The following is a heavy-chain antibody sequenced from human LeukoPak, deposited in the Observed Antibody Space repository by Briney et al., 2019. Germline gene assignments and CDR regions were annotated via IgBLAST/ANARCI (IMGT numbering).Heavy chain of an antibody. J-gene: IGHJ4*02. CDR2: MNPNSGDT. CDR1: GYTFTSYD. CDR3: ARVYRGYCSSTSCYTNGY. V-gene: IGHV1-8*03. Sequence: ASVKVSCKASGYTFTSYDINWVRQATGQGLEWMGWMNPNSGDTGYAQKFQGRVTITRNTSISTAYMELSSLRPEDTAVYYCARVYRGYCSSTSCYTNGYWGQGTLVTVSS. D-gene: IGHD2-2*02.